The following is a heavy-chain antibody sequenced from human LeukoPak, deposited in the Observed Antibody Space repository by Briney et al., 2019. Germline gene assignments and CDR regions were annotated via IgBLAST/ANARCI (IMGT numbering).Heavy chain of an antibody. CDR1: GYSVNSGFY. CDR2: IYYSGTT. V-gene: IGHV4-38-2*02. CDR3: ARVDSTNWYDSRGYFDY. J-gene: IGHJ4*02. Sequence: PSETLSLTCTVSGYSVNSGFYWGRIRQAPGKGLEWIGSIYYSGTTYYNPSLKSRVTISVDTSKNQFSLRLSSVTAADTAVYYCARVDSTNWYDSRGYFDYWGQGTLVTVSS. D-gene: IGHD1-1*01.